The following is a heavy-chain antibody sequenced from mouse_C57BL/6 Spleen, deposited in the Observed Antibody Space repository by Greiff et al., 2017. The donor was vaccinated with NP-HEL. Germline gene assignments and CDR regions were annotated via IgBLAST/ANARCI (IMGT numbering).Heavy chain of an antibody. CDR3: ARAIYYDHDGWFAY. V-gene: IGHV5-4*01. D-gene: IGHD2-4*01. Sequence: EVQGVESGGGLVKPGGSLKLSCAASGFTFSSYAMSWVRQTPEKRLEWVATISDGGSYTYYPDNVKGRFTISRDNAKNNLYLQMSHLKSEDTAMYYCARAIYYDHDGWFAYWGQGTLVTVSA. CDR1: GFTFSSYA. J-gene: IGHJ3*01. CDR2: ISDGGSYT.